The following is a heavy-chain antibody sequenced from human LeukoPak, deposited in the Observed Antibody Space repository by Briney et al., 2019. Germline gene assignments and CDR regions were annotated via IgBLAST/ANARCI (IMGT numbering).Heavy chain of an antibody. J-gene: IGHJ4*02. V-gene: IGHV3-30*02. CDR1: GFTFSSYG. CDR2: IRYDGSNK. D-gene: IGHD3-10*01. CDR3: AKGEYYGSGSYYPVFDY. Sequence: GGSLRLSCAASGFTFSSYGMHWVRQAPGKGLEGVAFIRYDGSNKYYADSVKGRFTISRDNSKNTLYLQMNSLRAEDTAVYYCAKGEYYGSGSYYPVFDYWGQGTLVTVSS.